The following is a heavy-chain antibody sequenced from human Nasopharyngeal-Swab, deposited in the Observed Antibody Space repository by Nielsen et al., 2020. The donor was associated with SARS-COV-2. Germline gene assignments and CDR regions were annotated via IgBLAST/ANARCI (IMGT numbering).Heavy chain of an antibody. J-gene: IGHJ4*02. D-gene: IGHD3-22*01. CDR2: ISSNGGST. V-gene: IGHV3-64*01. CDR3: ARGAGYYDSSLLGY. Sequence: WIRQPPGKGLEYVSAISSNGGSTYYANSVKGRFTISRDNSKNTLYLQMGSLRAEDMAVYYRARGAGYYDSSLLGYWGQGTLVTVSS.